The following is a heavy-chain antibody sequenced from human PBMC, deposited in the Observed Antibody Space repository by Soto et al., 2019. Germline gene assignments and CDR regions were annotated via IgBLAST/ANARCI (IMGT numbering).Heavy chain of an antibody. CDR2: ISGSGGGT. CDR1: GVTFSSYA. J-gene: IGHJ6*02. D-gene: IGHD6-19*01. Sequence: EVQLLESGGGLVQPGGSLRLSCAASGVTFSSYAMYWVRQAPGKGLEWVSVISGSGGGTYYADSVKGRFTISRADSKNTLYLQMNSLRAEDTAVYYCVNSLAAGKHLSYFYGMDVWGQGTTVTVSS. V-gene: IGHV3-23*01. CDR3: VNSLAAGKHLSYFYGMDV.